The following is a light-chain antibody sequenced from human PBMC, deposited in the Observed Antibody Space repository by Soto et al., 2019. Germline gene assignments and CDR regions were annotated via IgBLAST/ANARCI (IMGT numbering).Light chain of an antibody. Sequence: EIVMTQSPATLSVSPGERATLSCSASQSVSSNLAWYQQQSGQAPRLLIYGASTRATGIPARFSGSGSGAEFTLTISSLQSEDFAVYYCQQYSNWPRTFGQGTKVEIK. CDR3: QQYSNWPRT. CDR1: QSVSSN. CDR2: GAS. J-gene: IGKJ1*01. V-gene: IGKV3-15*01.